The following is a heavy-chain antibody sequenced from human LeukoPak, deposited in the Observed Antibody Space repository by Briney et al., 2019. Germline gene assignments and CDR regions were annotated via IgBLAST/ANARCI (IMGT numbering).Heavy chain of an antibody. CDR2: IYHSGST. CDR3: AGTYYYDSSGYYHYSL. J-gene: IGHJ4*02. V-gene: IGHV4-38-2*02. D-gene: IGHD3-22*01. Sequence: PSETLSLTCTVSGYSISSGYYWGWIRQPPGKGLEWIGSIYHSGSTYYNPSLKSRVTISVDTSKNQFSLKLSSVTAADTAVYYCAGTYYYDSSGYYHYSLWGQGTLVTVSS. CDR1: GYSISSGYY.